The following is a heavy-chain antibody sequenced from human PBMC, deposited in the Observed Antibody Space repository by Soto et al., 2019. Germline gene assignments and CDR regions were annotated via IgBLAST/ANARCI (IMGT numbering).Heavy chain of an antibody. V-gene: IGHV1-69*01. CDR2: TIPIFGTA. D-gene: IGHD2-2*02. CDR3: AREGCSSTRCYSDPYYGMDV. CDR1: GGTFSSYA. Sequence: QVQLVQSGAEVKKPGSSVKVSCKASGGTFSSYAISWLRQAPGQGLEWMGGTIPIFGTANYAQKFQGRVTIIAEDSTSTAYMELSRLRSEDTAVYYCAREGCSSTRCYSDPYYGMDVWGHGTTVTVSS. J-gene: IGHJ6*02.